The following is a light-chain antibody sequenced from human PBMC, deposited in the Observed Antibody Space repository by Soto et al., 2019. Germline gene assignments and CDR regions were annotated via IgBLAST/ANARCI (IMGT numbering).Light chain of an antibody. CDR3: QQSYSTPFT. V-gene: IGKV1-39*01. J-gene: IGKJ3*01. Sequence: DIQMTQSPSSLSASVGDSVTITCRASQSISNYLNWYQQKPGKAPKLLVSAASSLQSGVPSRFSGSGSGTDFTLTISSLQPEDVATYYCQQSYSTPFTFGPGTKVDIK. CDR1: QSISNY. CDR2: AAS.